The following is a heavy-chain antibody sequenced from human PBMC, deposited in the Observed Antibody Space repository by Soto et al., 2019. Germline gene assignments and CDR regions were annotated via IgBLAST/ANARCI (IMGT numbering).Heavy chain of an antibody. D-gene: IGHD6-13*01. V-gene: IGHV1-18*01. Sequence: QVQLVQSGAEVKKPGASVRVSCKASGYTFTTYGISWVRQAPGQGLEWMGWISASNGTIYYGQKFQGRVTMTTDSFTSTAYMELSSLTSDDTAVYYCARALPYSSSGDSWGRGTLVTVSS. CDR2: ISASNGTI. CDR3: ARALPYSSSGDS. J-gene: IGHJ4*02. CDR1: GYTFTTYG.